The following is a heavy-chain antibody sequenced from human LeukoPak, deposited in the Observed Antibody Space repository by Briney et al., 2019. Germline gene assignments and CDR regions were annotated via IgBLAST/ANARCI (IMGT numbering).Heavy chain of an antibody. CDR1: GGSFSGYY. Sequence: SETLSLTCAVYGGSFSGYYWSWIRQPPGKGLEWIGEINHSGSTNYNPSLKSRVTISLDTSKNQFSLKLSSVTAADTAVYYCAKAADGVPPGKPLNWFDPRGQGTLVTVSS. CDR2: INHSGST. CDR3: AKAADGVPPGKPLNWFDP. D-gene: IGHD2-2*02. J-gene: IGHJ5*02. V-gene: IGHV4-34*01.